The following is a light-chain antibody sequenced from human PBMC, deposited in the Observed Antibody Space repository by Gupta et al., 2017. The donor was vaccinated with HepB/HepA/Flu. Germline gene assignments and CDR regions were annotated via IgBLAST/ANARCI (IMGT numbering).Light chain of an antibody. Sequence: DIQMTQSPSSLSASVGDRVTITCQASQNIGRHVSWYHQRPGKAPKLLIYDASRLQTGVPSRFSGSGSGTFFSLTISSLQTEDFATYYCLQYEDLVLTFGGGTKLEIK. CDR3: LQYEDLVLT. CDR1: QNIGRH. J-gene: IGKJ4*01. CDR2: DAS. V-gene: IGKV1-33*01.